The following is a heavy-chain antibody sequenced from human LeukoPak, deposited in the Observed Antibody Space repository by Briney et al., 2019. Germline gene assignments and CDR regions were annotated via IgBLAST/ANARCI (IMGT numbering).Heavy chain of an antibody. V-gene: IGHV4-34*01. D-gene: IGHD1-26*01. J-gene: IGHJ3*02. Sequence: PSETLSLTCAGYGGSFSGYYWSWIRQPPGKGLEWIGEINHSGSTNYNPSLKSRVTISVDTSKNQFSLKLSSVTAADTAVYYCARGGIVGATPDAFDIWGQGTMVTVSS. CDR1: GGSFSGYY. CDR2: INHSGST. CDR3: ARGGIVGATPDAFDI.